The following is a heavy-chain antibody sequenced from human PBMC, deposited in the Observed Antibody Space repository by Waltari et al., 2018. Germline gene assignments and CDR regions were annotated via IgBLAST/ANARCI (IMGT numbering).Heavy chain of an antibody. D-gene: IGHD4-17*01. V-gene: IGHV3-30*18. CDR2: IWEDGSNK. CDR1: GFTFSSYG. J-gene: IGHJ3*02. CDR3: AKGDYGGNPSSFDAFDI. Sequence: QVQLVESGGGVVQPGRSLRLSCAASGFTFSSYGMHWVRQAPGQGLEWVAVIWEDGSNKYYADSVKGRFTISRDNSKNTLYLQMNSLRAEDTAMYYCAKGDYGGNPSSFDAFDIWGQGTMVTVSS.